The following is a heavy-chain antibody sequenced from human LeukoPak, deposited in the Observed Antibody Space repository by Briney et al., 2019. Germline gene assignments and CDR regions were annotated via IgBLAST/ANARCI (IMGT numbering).Heavy chain of an antibody. CDR2: ISYDGSNK. Sequence: GRSLGLSCAASGFTFSSYGMHWVRQAPGKGLEWVAVISYDGSNKYYADSVKGRFTISRDNSKNTLYLQMNSLRAEDTAVYYCARNIAVAGTNYWGQGTLVTVSS. V-gene: IGHV3-30*03. D-gene: IGHD6-19*01. CDR3: ARNIAVAGTNY. J-gene: IGHJ4*02. CDR1: GFTFSSYG.